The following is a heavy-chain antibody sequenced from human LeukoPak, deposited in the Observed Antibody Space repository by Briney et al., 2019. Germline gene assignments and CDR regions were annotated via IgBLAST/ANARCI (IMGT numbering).Heavy chain of an antibody. CDR3: AAGATTFYYMDV. CDR1: GGSTSNYY. CDR2: IYYSGST. V-gene: IGHV4-59*01. Sequence: SETLSLTCTVSGGSTSNYYWSWIRQPPGKGLEWIGYIYYSGSTNYNPSLKGRVTISVDTSRNQLSLKLSSVTAADTAVYNCAAGATTFYYMDVWGKGTTVTVSS. D-gene: IGHD1-26*01. J-gene: IGHJ6*03.